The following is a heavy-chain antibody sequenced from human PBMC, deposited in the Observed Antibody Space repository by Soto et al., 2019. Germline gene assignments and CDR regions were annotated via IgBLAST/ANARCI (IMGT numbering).Heavy chain of an antibody. D-gene: IGHD2-21*02. CDR2: INAGNGNT. Sequence: QVQLVQSGAEEKKPGASVKVSCKASGHTFTSYAMHWVRQAPGQRLEWMGWINAGNGNTKYSQKFQGRVTITRDTSASTAYMELSSLRSEDTAVCYCARSIVVVTALDYWGQGTLVTVSS. V-gene: IGHV1-3*05. CDR1: GHTFTSYA. CDR3: ARSIVVVTALDY. J-gene: IGHJ4*02.